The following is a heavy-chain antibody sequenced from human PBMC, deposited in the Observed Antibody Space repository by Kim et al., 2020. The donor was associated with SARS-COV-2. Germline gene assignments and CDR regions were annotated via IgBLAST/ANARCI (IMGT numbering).Heavy chain of an antibody. CDR1: GFTFSSYE. CDR2: ISSSGSTI. V-gene: IGHV3-48*03. CDR3: AREGEPTSFDY. J-gene: IGHJ4*02. D-gene: IGHD1-26*01. Sequence: GGSLRLSCAASGFTFSSYEMNWVRQAPGKGLEWVSYISSSGSTIYYADSVKGRFTISRDNAKNSLYLQMNSLRAEDTAVYYCAREGEPTSFDYWVQGTLVTVSS.